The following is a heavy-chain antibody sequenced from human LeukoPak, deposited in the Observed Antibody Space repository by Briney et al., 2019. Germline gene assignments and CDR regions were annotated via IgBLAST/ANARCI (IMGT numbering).Heavy chain of an antibody. CDR2: IYYSGSS. CDR1: GGSINSYY. V-gene: IGHV4-59*08. CDR3: ARHRDYGTGWYGFDY. D-gene: IGHD6-19*01. J-gene: IGHJ4*02. Sequence: SETLSLTCTVSGGSINSYYWSWIRQPPGKGLEWIAYIYYSGSSNYNPSLKSRVTISVDTSKDQFSLRLSSVTAADTAVYYCARHRDYGTGWYGFDYWGQGSLVTVSS.